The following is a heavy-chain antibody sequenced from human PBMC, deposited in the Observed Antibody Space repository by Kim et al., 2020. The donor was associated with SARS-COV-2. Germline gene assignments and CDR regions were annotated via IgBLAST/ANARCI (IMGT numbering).Heavy chain of an antibody. Sequence: PSPKTRVTIYGDTSKNQFSLNLNYVTAADTAVYFCARARGLRFPFDLWGQGTLVTVSS. V-gene: IGHV4-30-2*04. CDR3: ARARGLRFPFDL. J-gene: IGHJ4*02. D-gene: IGHD3-3*01.